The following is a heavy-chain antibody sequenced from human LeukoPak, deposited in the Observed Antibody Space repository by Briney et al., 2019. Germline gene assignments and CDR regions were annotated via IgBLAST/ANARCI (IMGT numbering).Heavy chain of an antibody. CDR1: GFSFDEHA. J-gene: IGHJ4*02. V-gene: IGHV3-9*01. Sequence: GGSLRLSCAASGFSFDEHAMHWVRQAPGKGLEWVSGISYSSETIGYVDSVKGRFTISRDNAQNSLYLQMNSLRAEDTAVYYCARLYYYVTDFDYWGQGTLVTVSS. CDR3: ARLYYYVTDFDY. CDR2: ISYSSETI. D-gene: IGHD3-22*01.